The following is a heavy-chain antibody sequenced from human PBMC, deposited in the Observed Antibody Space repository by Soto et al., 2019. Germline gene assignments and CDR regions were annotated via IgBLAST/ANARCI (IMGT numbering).Heavy chain of an antibody. V-gene: IGHV3-48*01. D-gene: IGHD4-17*01. CDR3: ARDERAYGADALDI. J-gene: IGHJ3*02. Sequence: EVQLVESGGGLVQPGGSLRLCCAASGFTFSSYSMTWVRQAPGKGLEWVSYISSSGSTIYYADSVKGRFTISRDNAQNSLFLQMISLRAEDTAVYYCARDERAYGADALDIWGQGTMVTVSS. CDR1: GFTFSSYS. CDR2: ISSSGSTI.